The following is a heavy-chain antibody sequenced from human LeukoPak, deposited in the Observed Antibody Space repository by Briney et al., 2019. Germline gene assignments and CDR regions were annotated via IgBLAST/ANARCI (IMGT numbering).Heavy chain of an antibody. CDR2: IYYSGST. D-gene: IGHD1-7*01. CDR1: GGSISSYY. CDR3: ASNWNYGWFDP. Sequence: SETLSLTCAVSGGSISSYYWSWIRQPPGKGLEWIGYIYYSGSTNYNPSLKSRVTISVDTSKNQFSLKLSSVTAADTAVYYCASNWNYGWFDPWGQGTLVTVSS. V-gene: IGHV4-59*08. J-gene: IGHJ5*02.